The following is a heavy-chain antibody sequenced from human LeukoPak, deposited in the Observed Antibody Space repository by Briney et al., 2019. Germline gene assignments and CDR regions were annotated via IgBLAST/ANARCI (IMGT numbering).Heavy chain of an antibody. CDR2: IIPIFGTA. CDR1: GGTFSSYA. Sequence: SVKVSCKASGGTFSSYAISWVRQAPGQGLEWMGGIIPIFGTANYAQKFQGRVTITADESTSTAYMELSSLRSEDTAVYYCARGMIGTMVRGVMVYWGQGTLVTVSS. V-gene: IGHV1-69*13. CDR3: ARGMIGTMVRGVMVY. D-gene: IGHD3-10*01. J-gene: IGHJ4*02.